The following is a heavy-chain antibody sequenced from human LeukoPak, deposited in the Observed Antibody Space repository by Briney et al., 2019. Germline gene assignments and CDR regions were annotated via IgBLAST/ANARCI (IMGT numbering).Heavy chain of an antibody. D-gene: IGHD6-13*01. V-gene: IGHV3-53*01. CDR2: IYSGGST. CDR3: ARDFEYSSSWYPRAFDI. J-gene: IGHJ3*02. CDR1: GFTVSSNY. Sequence: PGGCLRLSCAASGFTVSSNYMSWVRQAPGKGLEWGSVIYSGGSTYYADSVKGRFTISRDNSKNTLYLQMYSLRAEDTAVYYCARDFEYSSSWYPRAFDIWGQGTMVTVSS.